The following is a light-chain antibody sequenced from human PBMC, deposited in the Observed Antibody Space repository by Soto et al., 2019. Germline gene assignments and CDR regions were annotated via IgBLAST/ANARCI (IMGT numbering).Light chain of an antibody. J-gene: IGLJ2*01. V-gene: IGLV1-44*01. Sequence: QSVLTQPPSASGTPGQRVTIFCSGSSSNIGTNTVIWYQQLPGAAPKLLIYSDNQRPSGVPDRFSGSKSGTSASLDISGLQSEDEADYYCAAWDVSLVVFGGGTKVTVL. CDR1: SSNIGTNT. CDR3: AAWDVSLVV. CDR2: SDN.